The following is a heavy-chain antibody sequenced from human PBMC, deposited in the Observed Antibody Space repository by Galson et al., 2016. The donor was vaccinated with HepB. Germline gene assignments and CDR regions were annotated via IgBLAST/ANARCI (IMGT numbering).Heavy chain of an antibody. CDR2: INQDGSEK. V-gene: IGHV3-7*01. Sequence: SLRLSCAASGFTFSSFAMSWVRQAPGKGLEWVANINQDGSEKHYVDSVKGRFTISRDNAKNTLYLQMDSLRAEDTAVYYCARERGSYSYWGQGTLVTVSS. CDR1: GFTFSSFA. J-gene: IGHJ4*02. CDR3: ARERGSYSY. D-gene: IGHD1-26*01.